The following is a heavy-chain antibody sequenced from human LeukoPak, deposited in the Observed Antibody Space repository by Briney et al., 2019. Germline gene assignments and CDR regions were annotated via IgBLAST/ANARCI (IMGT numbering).Heavy chain of an antibody. Sequence: PSETLSLTCTVSGGSISSSSYYWGWIRQPPGKGLEWIGSIYYSGSTYYNPSLKSRVTISVDTSKNQFSLKLSSVTAADTAVYYCARGGGGYETYYYYYYMDVWGKGTTVTVSS. J-gene: IGHJ6*03. D-gene: IGHD2-15*01. V-gene: IGHV4-39*07. CDR1: GGSISSSSYY. CDR3: ARGGGGYETYYYYYYMDV. CDR2: IYYSGST.